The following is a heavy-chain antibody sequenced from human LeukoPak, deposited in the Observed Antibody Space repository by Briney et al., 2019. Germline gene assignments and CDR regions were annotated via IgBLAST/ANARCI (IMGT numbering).Heavy chain of an antibody. Sequence: ASVKVSCKASGYTFTGYYMHWVRQAPGQGLEWMGWINPNSGGTNYAQKFQGRVAMTRDTSISTAYMELSRLRSDDTAVYYCARARLGELSTDYWGQGTLVTVSS. CDR3: ARARLGELSTDY. CDR2: INPNSGGT. V-gene: IGHV1-2*02. CDR1: GYTFTGYY. D-gene: IGHD3-16*02. J-gene: IGHJ4*02.